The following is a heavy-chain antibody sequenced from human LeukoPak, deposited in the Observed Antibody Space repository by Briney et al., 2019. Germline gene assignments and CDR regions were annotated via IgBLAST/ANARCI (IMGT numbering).Heavy chain of an antibody. J-gene: IGHJ4*02. CDR3: TTDGGVIGQVWLSY. CDR2: IYSGGST. CDR1: GFTVSSNY. D-gene: IGHD3-22*01. Sequence: GGSLRLSCAASGFTVSSNYMSWVRQAPGKGLEWVSVIYSGGSTYYADSVKGRFTISRHNSKNTLYLQMNSLRAEDTAVYYCTTDGGVIGQVWLSYWGQGTLVTVSS. V-gene: IGHV3-53*04.